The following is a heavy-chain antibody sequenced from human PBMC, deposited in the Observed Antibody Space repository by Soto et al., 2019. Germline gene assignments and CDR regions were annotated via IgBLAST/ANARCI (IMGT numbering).Heavy chain of an antibody. J-gene: IGHJ5*02. D-gene: IGHD3-10*01. V-gene: IGHV4-30-2*01. CDR3: ASRPPYYYGSGSYGFDT. CDR1: GGSISSGGYS. CDR2: IYHSGST. Sequence: QLQLQESGSGLVKPSQTLSLTCAVSGGSISSGGYSWSWIRQPPGKGLECIGYIYHSGSTYYNPSLRCRVPTSVDRAKNQFSLKLSSVTAADTAVYYCASRPPYYYGSGSYGFDTWGQGTLVTVSS.